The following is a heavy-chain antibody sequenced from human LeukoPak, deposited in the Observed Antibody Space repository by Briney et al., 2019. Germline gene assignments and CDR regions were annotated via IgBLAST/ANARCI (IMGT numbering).Heavy chain of an antibody. CDR3: AKDRWARGDQVSTADSVHY. CDR1: GFTVSSNY. CDR2: IYTGGST. V-gene: IGHV3-53*01. J-gene: IGHJ4*02. Sequence: PGGSLRLSCAASGFTVSSNYISWVRQPPGKGLEWVSVIYTGGSTYYADSVKGRFTISRDNSKNTLYLQMNNLRAEDTAVYYCAKDRWARGDQVSTADSVHYWGQGTLVTVSS. D-gene: IGHD5/OR15-5a*01.